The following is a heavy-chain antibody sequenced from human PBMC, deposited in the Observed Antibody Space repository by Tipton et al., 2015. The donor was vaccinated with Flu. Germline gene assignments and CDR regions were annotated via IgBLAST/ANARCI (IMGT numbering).Heavy chain of an antibody. V-gene: IGHV4-39*07. Sequence: TLSLTCTVSGGSISSSSYYWGGIRQPPGKGLEWIGSIDYSGSTHYNPSLKSRVTISVDTSKNQFSLKLSSVTAADTAVYYCARVTGPPYCYGMDVWGQGTTVTAS. CDR3: ARVTGPPYCYGMDV. CDR2: IDYSGST. J-gene: IGHJ6*02. CDR1: GGSISSSSYY.